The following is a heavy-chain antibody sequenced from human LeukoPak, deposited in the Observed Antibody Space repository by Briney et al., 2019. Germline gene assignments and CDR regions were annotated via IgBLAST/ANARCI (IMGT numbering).Heavy chain of an antibody. CDR2: ISYDGSNK. D-gene: IGHD6-13*01. Sequence: GGSLRLSCAASGFTFSSYAMHWVRQAPGKGLEWVAVISYDGSNKYYADSVKGRFTISRDNSKNTLYLQMNSLRGEDTAVYYCARPYSSSWYWYYYGMDVWGQGTTVTVSS. J-gene: IGHJ6*02. V-gene: IGHV3-30-3*01. CDR3: ARPYSSSWYWYYYGMDV. CDR1: GFTFSSYA.